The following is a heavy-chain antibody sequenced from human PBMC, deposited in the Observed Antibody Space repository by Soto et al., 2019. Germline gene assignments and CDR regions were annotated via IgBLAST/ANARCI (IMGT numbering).Heavy chain of an antibody. CDR2: IYHSGST. V-gene: IGHV4-30-2*01. D-gene: IGHD3-9*01. J-gene: IGHJ6*02. CDR1: GGSISSGGYS. Sequence: LSLTCAVSGGSISSGGYSWSWIRQPPGKGLEWIGYIYHSGSTYYNPSLKSRVTISVDRSKNQFSLKLSSVTAADTAVYYCARVMRDISCYGMDVWGQGTTVTVSS. CDR3: ARVMRDISCYGMDV.